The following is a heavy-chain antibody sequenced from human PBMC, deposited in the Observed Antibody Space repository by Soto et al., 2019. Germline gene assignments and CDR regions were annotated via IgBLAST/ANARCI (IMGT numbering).Heavy chain of an antibody. CDR1: GFSLSTSGVG. V-gene: IGHV2-5*02. CDR2: IYWDDDK. Sequence: SGPTLVKPTQTLTLTCTFSGFSLSTSGVGVGWIRQPPGKALEWLALIYWDDDKRYSPSLKSRLTITKDTSKNQVVLTMTNTDPVDTATYYCAHTRGRITMVRGVITQTRYNWFDPWGQGTLVTVSS. J-gene: IGHJ5*02. CDR3: AHTRGRITMVRGVITQTRYNWFDP. D-gene: IGHD3-10*01.